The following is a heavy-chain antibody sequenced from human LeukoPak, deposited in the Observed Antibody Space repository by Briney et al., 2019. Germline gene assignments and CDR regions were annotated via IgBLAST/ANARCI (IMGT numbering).Heavy chain of an antibody. Sequence: GGSLRLSCAASGLTFSTYAMSWVRKAPGKGLEWASVISVSGGSTYYADSVKGRFTISRDNSKNTLYLQMNSLRAEDTAVYYCAKSPGGVVSTSFDNWGQGTLVTVSS. CDR1: GLTFSTYA. CDR2: ISVSGGST. J-gene: IGHJ4*02. V-gene: IGHV3-23*01. D-gene: IGHD2-2*01. CDR3: AKSPGGVVSTSFDN.